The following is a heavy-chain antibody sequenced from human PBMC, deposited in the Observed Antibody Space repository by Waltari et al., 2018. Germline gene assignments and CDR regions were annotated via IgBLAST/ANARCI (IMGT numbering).Heavy chain of an antibody. D-gene: IGHD2-21*02. CDR1: GFTFSAYY. CDR3: ATGGGNYGGNSA. Sequence: QVQLVESGGGLVKPGGSLRLSCAASGFTFSAYYMRWTRQAPGKGVEWVSYIRSRNRNIYYADSGKGRFTISRDNAKNSLYLQMNSLSAEDTAVYYCATGGGNYGGNSAWGQGTLVTVSS. V-gene: IGHV3-11*04. J-gene: IGHJ4*02. CDR2: IRSRNRNI.